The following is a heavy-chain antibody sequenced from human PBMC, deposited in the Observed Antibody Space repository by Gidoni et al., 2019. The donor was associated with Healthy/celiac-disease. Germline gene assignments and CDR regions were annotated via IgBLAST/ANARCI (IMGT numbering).Heavy chain of an antibody. CDR2: ISSSSSYI. CDR3: ARELAMYDFWSARGDGMDV. CDR1: GFTFSSYS. D-gene: IGHD3-3*01. J-gene: IGHJ6*02. V-gene: IGHV3-21*01. Sequence: EVQLVESGGGLVKPGGSLRLSCAASGFTFSSYSMNWVRQAPGKGLEWVSSISSSSSYIYYADSVKGRFTISRDNAKNSLYLQMNSLRAEDTAVYYCARELAMYDFWSARGDGMDVWGQGTTVTVSS.